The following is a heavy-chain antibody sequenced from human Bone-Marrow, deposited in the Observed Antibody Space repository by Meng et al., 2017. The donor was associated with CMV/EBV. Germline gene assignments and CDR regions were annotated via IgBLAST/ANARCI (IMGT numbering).Heavy chain of an antibody. V-gene: IGHV3-30-3*01. CDR1: GFTFSSYA. CDR2: ISYDGSNK. D-gene: IGHD2-21*01. J-gene: IGHJ4*02. Sequence: GGSLRLSCAASGFTFSSYAMHWVRQAPGKGLEWVAVISYDGSNKYYADSVKGRFTISKDNSQNTVFLQMNSLRVEDTAIYYCAKEAAQSSCNGDCYADFWGQGTQVTFSS. CDR3: AKEAAQSSCNGDCYADF.